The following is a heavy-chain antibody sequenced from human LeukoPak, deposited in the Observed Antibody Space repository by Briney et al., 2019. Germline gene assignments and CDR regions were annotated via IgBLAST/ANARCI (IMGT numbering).Heavy chain of an antibody. Sequence: PGGSLRLSCTASGFSFSGHWMHWARQLPGKGLVWVLRISPTGSTTSYADSVKGRFTVSRDNAKNTLYLQVNNLRAEDTAVYYCARGPNSNWSGLDFWGPGTLLTVSS. J-gene: IGHJ4*02. CDR2: ISPTGSTT. CDR1: GFSFSGHW. D-gene: IGHD6-6*01. V-gene: IGHV3-74*01. CDR3: ARGPNSNWSGLDF.